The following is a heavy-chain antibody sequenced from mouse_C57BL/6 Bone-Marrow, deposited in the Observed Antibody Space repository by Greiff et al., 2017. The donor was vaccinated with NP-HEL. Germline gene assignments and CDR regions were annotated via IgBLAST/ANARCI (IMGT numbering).Heavy chain of an antibody. CDR2: ISSGSSTI. CDR3: ARMRELGYAMDY. V-gene: IGHV5-17*01. D-gene: IGHD4-1*01. CDR1: GFTFSDYG. J-gene: IGHJ4*01. Sequence: EVKLVESGGGLVKPGGSLKLSCAASGFTFSDYGMHWVRQAPEKGLEWVAYISSGSSTIYYADTVKGRFTISRDNAKNTLFLQMTSLRSEDTAMYYCARMRELGYAMDYWGQGTSVTVSS.